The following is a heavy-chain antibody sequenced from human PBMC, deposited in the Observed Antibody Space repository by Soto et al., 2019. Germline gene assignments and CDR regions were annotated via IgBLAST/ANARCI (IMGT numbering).Heavy chain of an antibody. V-gene: IGHV1-18*01. D-gene: IGHD6-19*01. CDR2: ISAYNGNT. CDR1: GYTFTSYG. Sequence: GASVKVSCKASGYTFTSYGISWVRQAPGQGLERMGWISAYNGNTNYAQKLQGRVTMTTDTSTSTAYMELRSLRSDDTAVYYCARVVWSGQWLVHYYYYMDVWGKGTTVTVSS. CDR3: ARVVWSGQWLVHYYYYMDV. J-gene: IGHJ6*03.